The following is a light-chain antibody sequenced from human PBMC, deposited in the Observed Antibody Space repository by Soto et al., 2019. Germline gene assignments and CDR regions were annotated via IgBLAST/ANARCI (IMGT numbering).Light chain of an antibody. CDR2: DVA. CDR3: VSYTSSTTYV. Sequence: LTQPASVSYSPGQSITISCTGTSSDVGGSNFVSWYQQHPGKPPKLIIYDVANRPSGVSNRFSGSKSGSTASLIISRLQTEDEADYYCVSYTSSTTYVFGTGTKVTV. J-gene: IGLJ1*01. V-gene: IGLV2-14*03. CDR1: SSDVGGSNF.